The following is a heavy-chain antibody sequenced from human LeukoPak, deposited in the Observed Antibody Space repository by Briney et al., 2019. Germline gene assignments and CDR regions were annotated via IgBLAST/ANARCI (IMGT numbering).Heavy chain of an antibody. D-gene: IGHD3-10*01. Sequence: GGSLRLSCAASGFTVSSNYMSWVRQAPGKGLEWVSLIYSGGSTYYADSVKGRFTISRDNSKNTLYLQMNSLRAEDTAVYYCARGATSYYGSGSYYRPYYFDYWGQGTLVTVSS. CDR2: IYSGGST. CDR1: GFTVSSNY. V-gene: IGHV3-53*01. J-gene: IGHJ4*02. CDR3: ARGATSYYGSGSYYRPYYFDY.